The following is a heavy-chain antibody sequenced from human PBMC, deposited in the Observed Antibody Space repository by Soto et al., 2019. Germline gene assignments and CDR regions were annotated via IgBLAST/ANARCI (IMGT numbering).Heavy chain of an antibody. J-gene: IGHJ6*02. CDR3: ARERINSSSSPHYYYYGMDV. CDR2: IIPIFGTA. D-gene: IGHD6-6*01. Sequence: SVKVSCTAAGGTFISYAISWVRQATGQGLEWMGGIIPIFGTANYAQKFQGRVTITADKSTSTAYMELSSLRSEDTAVYYCARERINSSSSPHYYYYGMDVSGQGTTVTVSS. CDR1: GGTFISYA. V-gene: IGHV1-69*06.